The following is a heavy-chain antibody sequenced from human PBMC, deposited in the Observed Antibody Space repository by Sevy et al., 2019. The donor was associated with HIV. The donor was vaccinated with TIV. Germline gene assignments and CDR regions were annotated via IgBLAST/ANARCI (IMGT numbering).Heavy chain of an antibody. CDR3: ARRYSYGYGMDV. Sequence: GGSLRLSCEASGFTFSSYWMHWVRQSPGKGLVWVLRISSDGSPTNYADSVKGRLNISRDNAKKRLYLQMNSLRAEDTALYYCARRYSYGYGMDVWRQGTTVTVSS. D-gene: IGHD5-18*01. J-gene: IGHJ6*02. CDR2: ISSDGSPT. CDR1: GFTFSSYW. V-gene: IGHV3-74*01.